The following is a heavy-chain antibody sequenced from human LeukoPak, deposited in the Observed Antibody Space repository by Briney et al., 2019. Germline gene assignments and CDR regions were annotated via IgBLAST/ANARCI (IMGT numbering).Heavy chain of an antibody. CDR1: GFTFSKYW. V-gene: IGHV3-7*01. J-gene: IGHJ4*02. D-gene: IGHD5-24*01. Sequence: GGSLRLSCEASGFTFSKYWMSWVRQAPGKGLECVANIAEDGSEKYYVDSVKGRITISRDDAKNTLYLQMNSLRVDDTAVYYCGRGRSMNDWGQGTLVTVSS. CDR3: GRGRSMND. CDR2: IAEDGSEK.